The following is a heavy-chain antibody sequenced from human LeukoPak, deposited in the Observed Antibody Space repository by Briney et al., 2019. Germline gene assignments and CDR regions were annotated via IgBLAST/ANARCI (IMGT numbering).Heavy chain of an antibody. CDR3: ARSPRSGTRVPRGSGGNFDY. D-gene: IGHD3-16*01. J-gene: IGHJ4*02. CDR2: IYYSGST. CDR1: GGSISSYY. V-gene: IGHV4-59*12. Sequence: SETLSLTCTVSGGSISSYYWSWIRQPPGKGLEWIGYIYYSGSTNYNPSLKSRVTISVDTSKNQFSLKLSSVTAADTAVYYCARSPRSGTRVPRGSGGNFDYWGQGTLVTVSS.